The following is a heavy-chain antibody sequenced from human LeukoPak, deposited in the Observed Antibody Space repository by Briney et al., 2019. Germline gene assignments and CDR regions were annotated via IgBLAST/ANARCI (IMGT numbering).Heavy chain of an antibody. V-gene: IGHV1-24*01. D-gene: IGHD4-23*01. CDR1: GYTLTELS. J-gene: IGHJ4*02. CDR3: ASGPRLDYGGNTPVGDYFDY. Sequence: ASVKVSCTVSGYTLTELSMHWVRQAPGKGLEWMGGFDPEDGETIYAQKFQGRVTMTEDTSTDTAHMELSSMRSEDTAVYYCASGPRLDYGGNTPVGDYFDYWGQGTLVTVSS. CDR2: FDPEDGET.